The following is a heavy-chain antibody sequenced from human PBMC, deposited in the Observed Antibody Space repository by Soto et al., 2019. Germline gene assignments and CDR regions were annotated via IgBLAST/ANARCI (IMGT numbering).Heavy chain of an antibody. CDR1: GGSISSGDYY. CDR3: ARSGIAARRAGYYFDY. D-gene: IGHD6-6*01. CDR2: IYYSGST. V-gene: IGHV4-30-4*01. J-gene: IGHJ4*02. Sequence: SETLSLTCTVSGGSISSGDYYWSWIRQPPGKGLEWIGYIYYSGSTYYNPSLKSRVTISVDTSKNQFSLKLSSVTAADTAVYYCARSGIAARRAGYYFDYWGQGTLVTVSS.